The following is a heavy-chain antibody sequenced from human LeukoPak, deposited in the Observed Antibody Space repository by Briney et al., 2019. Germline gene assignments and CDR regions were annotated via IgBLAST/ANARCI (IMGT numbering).Heavy chain of an antibody. CDR2: ISTYNGNT. J-gene: IGHJ4*02. D-gene: IGHD4-17*01. CDR3: ARDLTTVTPIDY. Sequence: GASVKVSCKTSGYTFTSYGISWVRQAPGQRLEWMGWISTYNGNTNYAQNLQGRVTMTTDTSTSTAYMEVRSLRSDDTAVYYCARDLTTVTPIDYWGQGTLITVSS. CDR1: GYTFTSYG. V-gene: IGHV1-18*01.